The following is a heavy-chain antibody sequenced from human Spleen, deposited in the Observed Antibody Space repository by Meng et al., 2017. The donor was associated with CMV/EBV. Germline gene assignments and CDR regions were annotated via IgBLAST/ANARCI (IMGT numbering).Heavy chain of an antibody. D-gene: IGHD6-19*01. J-gene: IGHJ5*02. CDR1: GYTFTGYY. CDR2: ITPTNGGT. Sequence: SGYTFTGYYRPWVRQAPGQGLEWMGWITPTNGGTKYAQKFQGRVTMTRDTSIGTAYMDLSRLRSDDTAVYFCAKGDSSAWPYNWFDPWGQGTLVTVSS. CDR3: AKGDSSAWPYNWFDP. V-gene: IGHV1-2*02.